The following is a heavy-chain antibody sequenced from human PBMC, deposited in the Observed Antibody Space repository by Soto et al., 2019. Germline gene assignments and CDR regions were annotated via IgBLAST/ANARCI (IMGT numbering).Heavy chain of an antibody. CDR3: VRELAVAGFDY. V-gene: IGHV1-8*01. CDR1: GYTFTSYD. D-gene: IGHD6-19*01. Sequence: QVQLVQSGAEVKKPGASVKVSCKASGYTFTSYDINWVRQATGQGLEWMGWMNPNCGNTGYAQKFQGRVTMTRNTSISTAYMGLSSLRSEDRAVYYCVRELAVAGFDYWGQGTLVTVSS. CDR2: MNPNCGNT. J-gene: IGHJ4*02.